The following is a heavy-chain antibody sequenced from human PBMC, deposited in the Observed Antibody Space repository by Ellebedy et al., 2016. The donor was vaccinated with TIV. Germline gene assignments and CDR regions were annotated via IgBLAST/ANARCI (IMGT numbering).Heavy chain of an antibody. CDR3: ARGTYYYDSSGYLGAFDI. CDR2: IIPIFGTA. D-gene: IGHD3-22*01. J-gene: IGHJ3*02. V-gene: IGHV1-69*13. CDR1: RGTFSSYA. Sequence: SVKVSXKASRGTFSSYAISWVRQAPGQGLEWMGGIIPIFGTANYAQKFQGRVTITADESTSTAYMELSSLRSEDTAVYYCARGTYYYDSSGYLGAFDIWGQGTMVTVSS.